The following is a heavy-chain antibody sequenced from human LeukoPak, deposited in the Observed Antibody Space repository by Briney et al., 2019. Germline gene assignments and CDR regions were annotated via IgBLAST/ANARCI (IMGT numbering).Heavy chain of an antibody. CDR1: GGSISRYY. CDR2: IYSDGTI. J-gene: IGHJ5*02. D-gene: IGHD4-17*01. V-gene: IGHV4-4*07. CDR3: ARDSGTTGEVKFDP. Sequence: SETLSLTCTVSGGSISRYYWRWIRQPAGKGLEWIGRIYSDGTITYNPSLQSRLTMSIDTSKNQFSLKLSFVTAADTAVYYCARDSGTTGEVKFDPWGQGTLVTVSS.